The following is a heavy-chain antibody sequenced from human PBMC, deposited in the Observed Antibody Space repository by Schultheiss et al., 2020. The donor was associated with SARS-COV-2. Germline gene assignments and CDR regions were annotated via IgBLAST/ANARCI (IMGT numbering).Heavy chain of an antibody. D-gene: IGHD2-2*02. CDR1: GGTFSSYA. CDR2: ISAYNGNT. Sequence: ASVKVSCKASGGTFSSYAISWVRQAPGQGLEWMGWISAYNGNTNYAQKLQGRVTMTTDTSTSTAYMELRSLRSDDTAVYYCARVFVVVPAAIPRGRVDPWGQGTLVTVSS. CDR3: ARVFVVVPAAIPRGRVDP. J-gene: IGHJ5*02. V-gene: IGHV1-18*01.